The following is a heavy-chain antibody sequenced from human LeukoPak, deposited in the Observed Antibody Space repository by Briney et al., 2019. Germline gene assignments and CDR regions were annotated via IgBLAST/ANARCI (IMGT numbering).Heavy chain of an antibody. Sequence: ASVKVSCKASGYTFTSYYMHWVRQAPGQGLEWMGIINPSGGSTSYAQKFQGRVTMTRDMSTSTVYMELSSLRSEDTAVYYCARGPPRGVGLLWFGELYRFYYMDVWGKGTTVTVSS. V-gene: IGHV1-46*01. CDR3: ARGPPRGVGLLWFGELYRFYYMDV. CDR1: GYTFTSYY. D-gene: IGHD3-10*01. CDR2: INPSGGST. J-gene: IGHJ6*03.